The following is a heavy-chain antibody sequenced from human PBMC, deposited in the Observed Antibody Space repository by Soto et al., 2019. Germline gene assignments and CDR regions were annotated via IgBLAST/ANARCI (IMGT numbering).Heavy chain of an antibody. D-gene: IGHD3-22*01. CDR2: ISGSGGST. CDR1: GFSITNTW. J-gene: IGHJ4*02. Sequence: GGSLRLSCAASGFSITNTWMHWVRQAPGKGLEWVSAISGSGGSTYYADSVKGRFTISRDNSKNTLYLQMNSLRAEDTAVYYWAKDGSGYYYYFVYWGQGTLVTVSS. V-gene: IGHV3-23*01. CDR3: AKDGSGYYYYFVY.